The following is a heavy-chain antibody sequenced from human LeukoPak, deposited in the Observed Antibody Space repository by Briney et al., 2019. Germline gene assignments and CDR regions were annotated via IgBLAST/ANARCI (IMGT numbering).Heavy chain of an antibody. CDR2: FAGSDTTT. V-gene: IGHV3-48*03. CDR3: TTLGYHLDS. D-gene: IGHD3-22*01. CDR1: GFDFSAYE. Sequence: GGSLRLSCAASGFDFSAYEMNWVRQAPGKGLEWVAYFAGSDTTTYYADSVKGRFTISRDNARNSLYLQMNSLRAEDTALYYCTTLGYHLDSWGQGTLVTVSS. J-gene: IGHJ4*02.